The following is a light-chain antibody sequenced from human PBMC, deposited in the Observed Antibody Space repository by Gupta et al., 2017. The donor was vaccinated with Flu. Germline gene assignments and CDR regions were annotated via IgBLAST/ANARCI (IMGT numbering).Light chain of an antibody. V-gene: IGLV3-1*01. CDR3: QTWESSTVI. J-gene: IGLJ2*01. CDR2: QDN. Sequence: SYELIQPPSVSVSPGQTASITCSGDKLGDKYTSWYQQRPGQSPVLVIYQDNKRPSGIPERFSGSNSGNTATLKISGTQAVEEADDHCQTWESSTVIVGGGTKLTVL. CDR1: KLGDKY.